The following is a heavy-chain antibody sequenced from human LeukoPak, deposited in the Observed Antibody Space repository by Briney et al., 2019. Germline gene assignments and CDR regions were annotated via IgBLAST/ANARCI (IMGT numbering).Heavy chain of an antibody. CDR3: AREECDGGSCIGDH. V-gene: IGHV3-30-3*01. CDR2: ISYDGSNK. D-gene: IGHD2-15*01. CDR1: EFTFSSYA. Sequence: GGSLRLSCAASEFTFSSYAMHWVRQAPGKGLEWVAVISYDGSNKYYADSVKGRFTISRDNSKNTLYLQMNSLRAEDTAVYYCAREECDGGSCIGDHWGQGTLVTVSS. J-gene: IGHJ4*02.